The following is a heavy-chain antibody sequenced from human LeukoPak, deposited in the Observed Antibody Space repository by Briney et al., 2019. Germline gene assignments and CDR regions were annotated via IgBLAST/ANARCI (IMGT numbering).Heavy chain of an antibody. CDR1: GSTLTSYG. CDR3: ARDPRLLRFLDPGQGADYYYMDV. J-gene: IGHJ6*03. D-gene: IGHD3-3*01. Sequence: PRGSLRPSCEPSGSTLTSYGTNCVRPAPGKGLEWVSPTRRSSALTYYTDSVKGPFSTSRENAKNSLYLQMNSLRDEDTAVYYCARDPRLLRFLDPGQGADYYYMDVWGKGTTVTVSS. CDR2: TRRSSALT. V-gene: IGHV3-21*01.